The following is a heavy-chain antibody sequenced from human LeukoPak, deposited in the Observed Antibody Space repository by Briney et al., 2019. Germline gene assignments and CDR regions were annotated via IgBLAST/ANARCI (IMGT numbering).Heavy chain of an antibody. CDR2: IYYGGST. Sequence: SETLSLTCTVSRGSINSSSYYWGWIRQPPGKGLEWIGSIYYGGSTYYKSSLKSRVTISVDTSKNQFSLKLSSVTAADTAVYYCARGGRQLWWMNWFDPWGQGTLVTVSS. CDR1: RGSINSSSYY. D-gene: IGHD5-18*01. V-gene: IGHV4-39*07. J-gene: IGHJ5*02. CDR3: ARGGRQLWWMNWFDP.